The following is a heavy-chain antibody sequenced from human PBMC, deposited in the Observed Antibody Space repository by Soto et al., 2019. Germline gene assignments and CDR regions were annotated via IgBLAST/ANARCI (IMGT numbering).Heavy chain of an antibody. CDR3: ATDPQGIADTSENDDFDN. CDR1: VDSASTKSAA. J-gene: IGHJ4*02. Sequence: PSQTLSLTRALSVDSASTKSAAGHWIRQSPSRGLEWLGRTYYRAKWENNYAGSVKSRKPSHQDTSKNQVSLQLNPVSLEERAVYYGATDPQGIADTSENDDFDNWGQGTMVTVSS. V-gene: IGHV6-1*01. CDR2: TYYRAKWEN. D-gene: IGHD6-13*01.